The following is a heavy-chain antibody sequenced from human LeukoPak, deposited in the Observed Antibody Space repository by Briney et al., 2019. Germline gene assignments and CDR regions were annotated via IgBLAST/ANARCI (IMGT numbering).Heavy chain of an antibody. D-gene: IGHD6-13*01. CDR1: GFTFSNAW. CDR2: ISSRANTI. V-gene: IGHV3-48*04. Sequence: PGGSLRLSCAASGFTFSNAWMTWVRQAPGKGLEWISYISSRANTIYYADSVKGRFTISRDNAKNSLYLQMNSLRADDTAVYYCARDGTYPYWGQGTLVTVSS. CDR3: ARDGTYPY. J-gene: IGHJ4*02.